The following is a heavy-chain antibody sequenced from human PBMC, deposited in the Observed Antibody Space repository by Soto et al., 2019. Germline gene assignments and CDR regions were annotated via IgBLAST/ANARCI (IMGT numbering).Heavy chain of an antibody. CDR2: IIPIFGTA. CDR3: ASGDGYNRRYYYYGMDV. V-gene: IGHV1-69*13. D-gene: IGHD5-12*01. CDR1: GGTFSSYA. J-gene: IGHJ6*02. Sequence: RASVKVSCKASGGTFSSYAISWVRQAPGQGLEWMGGIIPIFGTANYAQKFQGRVTITADESTSTAYMELSSLRSEDTAVYYCASGDGYNRRYYYYGMDVWGQGTTVTVSS.